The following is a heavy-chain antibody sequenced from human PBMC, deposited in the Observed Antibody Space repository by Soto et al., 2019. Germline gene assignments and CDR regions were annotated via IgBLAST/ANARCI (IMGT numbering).Heavy chain of an antibody. Sequence: QLQLQESGPGLVKSSETLSLTCTVSGGSISSSHHWGGIRQPPGKGLEWIGSVSYSGSPYYSPSFKSRITISVDTSKNQFSLRVRSVTATDTAVYFCARHYNTGAFFDYWGQGILVTVSS. J-gene: IGHJ4*02. CDR1: GGSISSSHH. V-gene: IGHV4-39*01. CDR2: VSYSGSP. CDR3: ARHYNTGAFFDY. D-gene: IGHD1-20*01.